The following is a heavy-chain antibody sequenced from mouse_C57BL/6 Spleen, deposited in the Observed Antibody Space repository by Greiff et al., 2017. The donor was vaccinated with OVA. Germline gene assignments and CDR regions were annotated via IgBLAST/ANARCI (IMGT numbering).Heavy chain of an antibody. CDR2: INPNNGGT. CDR1: GYTFTDYN. D-gene: IGHD2-4*01. CDR3: ARKVGYYDYAAWFAY. J-gene: IGHJ3*01. Sequence: EVQLQQSGPELVKPGASVKIPCKASGYTFTDYNMDWVKQSHGKSLEWIGDINPNNGGTIYNQKFKGKATLTVDKSSSTAYMELRSLTSEDTAVYYCARKVGYYDYAAWFAYWGQGTLVTVSA. V-gene: IGHV1-18*01.